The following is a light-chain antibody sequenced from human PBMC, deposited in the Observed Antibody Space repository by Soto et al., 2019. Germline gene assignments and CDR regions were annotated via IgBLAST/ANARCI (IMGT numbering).Light chain of an antibody. CDR3: QQYGSSPPVT. CDR2: GAS. V-gene: IGKV3-20*01. CDR1: QSVSSCY. J-gene: IGKJ4*01. Sequence: EIVLTQSPGTLSLSPGERATLSCRASQSVSSCYLAWYQQNPGEAPRLLIYGASSRATGIPDLFSGSGCGTDFTLTISRLEPEDVSVYYCQQYGSSPPVTFGAGTKVEIK.